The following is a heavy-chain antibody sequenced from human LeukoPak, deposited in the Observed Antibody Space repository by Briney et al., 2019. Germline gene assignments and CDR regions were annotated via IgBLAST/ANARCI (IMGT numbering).Heavy chain of an antibody. V-gene: IGHV3-11*04. CDR2: ISSSGSTV. Sequence: GGSLRLSCAASGFTFSDYYMSWIRQAPGKGLEWVSYISSSGSTVQYVDSVKGRFTISRDNAKSSLYLQMNSLRAADTAVYYCTRRTVTDRYWYFDLWGRGTLVTVSS. CDR3: TRRTVTDRYWYFDL. D-gene: IGHD4-11*01. J-gene: IGHJ2*01. CDR1: GFTFSDYY.